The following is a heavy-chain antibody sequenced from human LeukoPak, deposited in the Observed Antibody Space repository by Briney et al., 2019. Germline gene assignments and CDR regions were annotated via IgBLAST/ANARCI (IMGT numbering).Heavy chain of an antibody. D-gene: IGHD2-8*01. CDR2: INHSGST. J-gene: IGHJ6*03. Sequence: SETLSLTCAVYGGSFSGYYWSWIRQPPGKGLEWIGEINHSGSTNYNPSLKSRVTISVDTSKNQFSLKLSSVTAADTAVYYCAKLGYCTNGVCYYMDVWGKGTTVTVSS. CDR1: GGSFSGYY. V-gene: IGHV4-34*01. CDR3: AKLGYCTNGVCYYMDV.